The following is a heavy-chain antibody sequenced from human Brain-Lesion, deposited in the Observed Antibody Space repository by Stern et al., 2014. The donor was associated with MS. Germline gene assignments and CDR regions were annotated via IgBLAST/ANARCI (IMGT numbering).Heavy chain of an antibody. CDR2: IYSSGST. CDR1: GGSINTNNYY. V-gene: IGHV4-39*01. D-gene: IGHD4-17*01. Sequence: QVQLQESGPGLVKPSETLSLTCTVSGGSINTNNYYWGWIRQPPGKGLEWLGNIYSSGSTFYSPSLKSLVTLSVDTSTNQVSPKLSSVTAADTAVYYCARTGDDFGDYSLSYWGQGTLVTVSS. J-gene: IGHJ4*02. CDR3: ARTGDDFGDYSLSY.